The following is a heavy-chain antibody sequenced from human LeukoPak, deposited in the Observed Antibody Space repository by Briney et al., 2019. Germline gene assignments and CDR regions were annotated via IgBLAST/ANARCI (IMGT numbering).Heavy chain of an antibody. V-gene: IGHV4-30-4*01. D-gene: IGHD3-10*01. CDR3: ARCAGDGPGASDI. CDR2: IYYSGST. Sequence: PSETLSLTCTVSGGSISSGDYYWSWIRQPPGKGLEWIGYIYYSGSTYYNPSLKSRVTISVDTSKNQFSLKLSSVTAADTAVYYCARCAGDGPGASDIWGQGTMVTISS. CDR1: GGSISSGDYY. J-gene: IGHJ3*02.